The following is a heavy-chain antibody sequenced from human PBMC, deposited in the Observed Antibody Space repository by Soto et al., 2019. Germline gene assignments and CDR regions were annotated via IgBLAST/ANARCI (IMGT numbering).Heavy chain of an antibody. CDR1: GASITPYF. V-gene: IGHV4-4*07. CDR3: ARHFDVDPSLDHYYFDL. Sequence: QVLLQDSGPGLVKPSETLSLTCTVSGASITPYFWSWIRQHAGEAPEWLGHIYASGRTTYNPSLKSRVTMFVSQTQVSLRLTSVTAADTAVYYCARHFDVDPSLDHYYFDLWGRGALVTVSS. D-gene: IGHD3-9*01. J-gene: IGHJ2*01. CDR2: IYASGRT.